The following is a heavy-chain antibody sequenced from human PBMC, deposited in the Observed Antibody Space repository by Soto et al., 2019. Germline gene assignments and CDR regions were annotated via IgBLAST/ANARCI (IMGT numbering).Heavy chain of an antibody. CDR3: ARAPLDSSGYYSFYYYYGMDV. V-gene: IGHV4-30-2*05. J-gene: IGHJ6*02. Sequence: SETLSLTCTGSGGSITSGGYSWTWILQSPGNGLEWIGYTYQSGSAYYNPSLKSRVTISVDTSKNQFSLKLSSVTAADTAVYYCARAPLDSSGYYSFYYYYGMDVWGQGTTVTVSS. CDR1: GGSITSGGYS. D-gene: IGHD3-22*01. CDR2: TYQSGSA.